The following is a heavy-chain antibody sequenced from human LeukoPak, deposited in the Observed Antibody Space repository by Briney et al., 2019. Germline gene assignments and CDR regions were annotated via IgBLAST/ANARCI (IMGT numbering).Heavy chain of an antibody. CDR2: ISSSSSYI. CDR3: ARASSSWEVDY. V-gene: IGHV3-21*01. D-gene: IGHD6-13*01. J-gene: IGHJ4*02. Sequence: GGSLRLSCAASGFTFSSYSMNWVRQAPGKGLEWVSSISSSSSYIYYADSVKGRFTIFRDNAKNSLYLQMNSLRAEDTAVYYCARASSSWEVDYWGQGTLVTVSS. CDR1: GFTFSSYS.